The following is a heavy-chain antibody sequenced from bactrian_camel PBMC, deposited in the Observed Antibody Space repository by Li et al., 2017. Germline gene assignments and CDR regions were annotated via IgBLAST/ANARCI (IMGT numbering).Heavy chain of an antibody. Sequence: HVQLVESGGGSVKAGGSLTLTCVASGYTYNRYCMGWFRLAPGKEREGVAIIDTDGSTFYADSVAGRFTISRDIAKNTVSLQMNSLKLEDTAMYHCAAESGCPKGFGESFNSWGRGTQVTVS. CDR1: GYTYNRYC. D-gene: IGHD2*01. V-gene: IGHV3S9*01. J-gene: IGHJ6*01. CDR2: IDTDGST. CDR3: AAESGCPKGFGESFNS.